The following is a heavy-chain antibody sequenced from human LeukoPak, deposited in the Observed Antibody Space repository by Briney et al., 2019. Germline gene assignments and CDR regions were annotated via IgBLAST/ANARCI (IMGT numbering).Heavy chain of an antibody. CDR1: GGSISSGGYS. D-gene: IGHD3-22*01. CDR3: ARGLYYYDSSGYYYEGAFDY. V-gene: IGHV4-31*03. CDR2: IYYSGST. J-gene: IGHJ4*02. Sequence: SETLSLTCTVSGGSISSGGYSWSWIRQHPGKGLEWIGYIYYSGSTYYNPSLKSRVTISVDTSKNQFSLKLSSVTAADTAVYYCARGLYYYDSSGYYYEGAFDYWGQGTLVTVSS.